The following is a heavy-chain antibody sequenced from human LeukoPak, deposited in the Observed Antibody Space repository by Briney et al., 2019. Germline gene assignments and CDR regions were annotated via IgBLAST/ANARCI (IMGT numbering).Heavy chain of an antibody. CDR2: INPSGGST. CDR3: ARVLYDFWSGTDRYFDY. V-gene: IGHV1-46*03. J-gene: IGHJ4*02. D-gene: IGHD3-3*01. CDR1: GYTFTSYY. Sequence: ASVKVSCXASGYTFTSYYMHWVRQAPGQGLEWMGIINPSGGSTSYAQKFQGRVTMTRDTSTSTVYMELSSLRSEDTAVYYCARVLYDFWSGTDRYFDYWGQGTLVTVSS.